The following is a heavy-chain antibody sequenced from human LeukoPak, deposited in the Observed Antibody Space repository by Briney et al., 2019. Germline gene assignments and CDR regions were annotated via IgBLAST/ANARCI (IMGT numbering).Heavy chain of an antibody. CDR2: IYTSGST. J-gene: IGHJ4*02. Sequence: SETLSLTCTVSGGSISSGSYYWSWIRQPAGKGLEWIGRIYTSGSTNYNPSLKSRVTMSVDTSKNQFSMKLSSVTAADTATYYCARETRLTWFFGGLGFNYWGQVTLVTVAS. CDR1: GGSISSGSYY. CDR3: ARETRLTWFFGGLGFNY. V-gene: IGHV4-61*02. D-gene: IGHD3-16*01.